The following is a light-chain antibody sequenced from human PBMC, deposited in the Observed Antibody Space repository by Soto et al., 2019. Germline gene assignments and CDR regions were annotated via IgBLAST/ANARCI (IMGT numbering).Light chain of an antibody. CDR1: QSVSSSY. CDR3: QQYGSSYT. CDR2: GAS. J-gene: IGKJ2*01. V-gene: IGKV3-20*01. Sequence: EIVLTQSPGTLSLSPGERATLSCRASQSVSSSYLAWYQQKPGQAPRLLIYGASSRATGIPDRFSGSGSGRDLTITISRLEAEDFAAYYCQQYGSSYTFGQGTELEI.